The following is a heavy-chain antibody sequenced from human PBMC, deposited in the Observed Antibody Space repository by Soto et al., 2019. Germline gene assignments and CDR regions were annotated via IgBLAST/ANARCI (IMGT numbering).Heavy chain of an antibody. D-gene: IGHD2-15*01. Sequence: EVQLLESGGVLVQPGGSLRLSCAASGFTFSSYAMSWFRQAPVKGLEWVSAISGSGGSTYYADSVKGRFTISRDNSKNTLYLQMNSLRAEDTAVYYCTTNSLYCSGGSCYSNDYWGQGTLVTVSS. V-gene: IGHV3-23*01. CDR2: ISGSGGST. CDR1: GFTFSSYA. J-gene: IGHJ4*02. CDR3: TTNSLYCSGGSCYSNDY.